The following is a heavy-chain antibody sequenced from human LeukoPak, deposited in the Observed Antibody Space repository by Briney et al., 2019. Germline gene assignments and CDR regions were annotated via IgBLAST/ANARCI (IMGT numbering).Heavy chain of an antibody. CDR2: ISSSSSTI. Sequence: PGGSLRLSCAASGFTFSSYSMNWVRQAPGKGLEWASYISSSSSTIYYADSVKGRFTISRDNAKNSLYLQMNSLRAEDTAVYYCARFISGRYSGYDSYYFDYWGQGTLVTVSS. D-gene: IGHD5-12*01. CDR1: GFTFSSYS. J-gene: IGHJ4*02. CDR3: ARFISGRYSGYDSYYFDY. V-gene: IGHV3-48*04.